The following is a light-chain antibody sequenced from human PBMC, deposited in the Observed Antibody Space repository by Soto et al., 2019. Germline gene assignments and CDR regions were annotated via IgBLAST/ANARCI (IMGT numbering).Light chain of an antibody. CDR3: QQYRSYSGLT. Sequence: DIQITQSPSTLSASVGDRVTITCRASQRIRRWLAWYQQKPGKPPKLLIFRVISLDNGLPSTFSGSRSGTEFTLTISSLQPDDFATYYRQQYRSYSGLTFGGWTKVEIK. V-gene: IGKV1-5*03. J-gene: IGKJ4*01. CDR1: QRIRRW. CDR2: RVI.